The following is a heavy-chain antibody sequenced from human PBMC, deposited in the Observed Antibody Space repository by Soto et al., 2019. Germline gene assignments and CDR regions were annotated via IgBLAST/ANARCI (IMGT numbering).Heavy chain of an antibody. D-gene: IGHD2-2*01. CDR2: IIPIFGTA. J-gene: IGHJ6*02. CDR3: ARGYCSSTSCYVHYYYGMDV. V-gene: IGHV1-69*01. CDR1: GGTFSSYA. Sequence: QVQLVQSGAEVQKPGSSVKVSCKASGGTFSSYAISWVRQAPGQGLEWMGGIIPIFGTANYAQKFQGRVTITADESTSTAYMELSSLRSEDTAVYYCARGYCSSTSCYVHYYYGMDVWGQGTTVTVSS.